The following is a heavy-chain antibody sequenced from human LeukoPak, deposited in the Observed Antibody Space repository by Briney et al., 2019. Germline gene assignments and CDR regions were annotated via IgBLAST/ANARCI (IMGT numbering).Heavy chain of an antibody. CDR3: ARGSHSYGGYYYYGMDV. Sequence: SETLSLTCTVSGGSISSYYWSWIRQPPGKGLESIGEINHSGATNCNPSLKSRVTISVDTSKNQFSLKLSSVTAADTAVYYCARGSHSYGGYYYYGMDVWGQGTTVTVSS. CDR1: GGSISSYY. J-gene: IGHJ6*02. V-gene: IGHV4-34*01. CDR2: INHSGAT. D-gene: IGHD5-18*01.